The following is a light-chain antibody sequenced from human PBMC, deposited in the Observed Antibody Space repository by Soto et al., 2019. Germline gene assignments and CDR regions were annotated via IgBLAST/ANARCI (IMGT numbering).Light chain of an antibody. J-gene: IGKJ4*01. V-gene: IGKV3-20*01. CDR3: QQYGSTPLT. CDR2: DAS. CDR1: QSVRSNY. Sequence: EIVLTQSADTLSLSPGERATLSCRASQSVRSNYLAWYQQKPGQAPRFLIYDASSRATGIPDRFSGSGSGTDFTLTINRLEPEDFAVYYCQQYGSTPLTFGGGTKVEIK.